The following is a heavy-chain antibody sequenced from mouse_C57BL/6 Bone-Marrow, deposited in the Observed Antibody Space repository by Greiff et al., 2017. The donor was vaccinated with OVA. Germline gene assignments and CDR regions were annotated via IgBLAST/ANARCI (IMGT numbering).Heavy chain of an antibody. CDR2: IDPSDSAT. CDR3: ARGGYDGYPFAY. D-gene: IGHD2-3*01. J-gene: IGHJ3*01. CDR1: GYTFTSYW. Sequence: VQLQQPGAELVRPGSSVKLSCKASGYTFTSYWVHWVKPRPIQGLEWIGNIDPSDSATHYNQKFKDKATLTVDKSSSTAYMQLSSLTSEDSAVYYCARGGYDGYPFAYWGQGTLVTVSA. V-gene: IGHV1-52*01.